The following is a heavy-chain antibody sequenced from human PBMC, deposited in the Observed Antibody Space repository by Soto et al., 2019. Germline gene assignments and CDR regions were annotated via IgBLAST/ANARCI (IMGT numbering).Heavy chain of an antibody. D-gene: IGHD2-2*03. J-gene: IGHJ5*02. CDR3: ARAGGLGYCSSTSCYVFDP. CDR2: IDPSDSYT. Sequence: PGESLKISCQGSGYSFTSYWISWVRQMPGKGLEWMGRIDPSDSYTNYSPSFQGHVTISADKSISTAYLQWSSLKASDTAMYYCARAGGLGYCSSTSCYVFDPWGQGTLVTVSS. V-gene: IGHV5-10-1*01. CDR1: GYSFTSYW.